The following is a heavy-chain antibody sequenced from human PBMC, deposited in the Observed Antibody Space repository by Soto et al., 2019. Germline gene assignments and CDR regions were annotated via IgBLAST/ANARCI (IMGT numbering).Heavy chain of an antibody. CDR1: GGSVSSGSYY. D-gene: IGHD6-13*01. CDR2: IYYSGST. J-gene: IGHJ4*02. Sequence: PSETLSLTCTVSGGSVSSGSYYWSWIRQPPGKGLEWIGYIYYSGSTNYNPSLKSRVTISVDTSKNQFSLKLSSVTAADTAVYYCAREAEAARFDYWGQGTLVTVSS. CDR3: AREAEAARFDY. V-gene: IGHV4-61*01.